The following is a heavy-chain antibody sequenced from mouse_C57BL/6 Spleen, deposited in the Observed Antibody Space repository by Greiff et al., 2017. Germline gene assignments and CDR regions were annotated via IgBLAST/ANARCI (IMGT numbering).Heavy chain of an antibody. CDR1: GYAFTNYL. J-gene: IGHJ3*01. CDR3: ASPYDYDWFAY. Sequence: QVQLQQSGAELVRPGTSVKVSCKASGYAFTNYLIEWVKQRPGQGLEWIGVINPGSGGTNYNEKFKGKAKLTADKSSSTAYMQLSSLTSEDSAVYFCASPYDYDWFAYWGQGTLVTVSA. V-gene: IGHV1-54*01. D-gene: IGHD2-4*01. CDR2: INPGSGGT.